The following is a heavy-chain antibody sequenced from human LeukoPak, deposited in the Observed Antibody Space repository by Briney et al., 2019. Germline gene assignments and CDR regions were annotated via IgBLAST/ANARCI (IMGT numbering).Heavy chain of an antibody. J-gene: IGHJ3*02. CDR1: GGTFSSYA. D-gene: IGHD1-26*01. V-gene: IGHV1-69*13. CDR2: IIPIFGTA. CDR3: ARDRRSSTPDAFDI. Sequence: GASVKVSCKASGGTFSSYAISWVRQAPGQGLEWMGGIIPIFGTANYAQKFQGRVTITADESTSTAYMELSSLRSEDAAVYYCARDRRSSTPDAFDIWGQGTMVTVSS.